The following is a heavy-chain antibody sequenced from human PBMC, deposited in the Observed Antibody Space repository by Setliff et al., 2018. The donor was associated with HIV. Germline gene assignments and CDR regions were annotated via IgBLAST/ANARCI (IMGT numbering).Heavy chain of an antibody. D-gene: IGHD3-3*01. CDR3: ARIFGDQGYYYGMDV. CDR1: GGSISSYY. J-gene: IGHJ6*04. CDR2: IYHSRST. Sequence: SETLSLTCTVSGGSISSYYWSWIRQPPGKGLEWIGDIYHSRSTNYNPSLKSRVTISVDTSKNQFSLKLSSVIAADTAVYYCARIFGDQGYYYGMDVWGKGTTVTVSS. V-gene: IGHV4-59*01.